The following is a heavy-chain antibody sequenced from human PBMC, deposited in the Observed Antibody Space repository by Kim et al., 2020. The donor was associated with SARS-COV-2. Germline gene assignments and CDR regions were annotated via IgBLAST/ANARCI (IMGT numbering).Heavy chain of an antibody. CDR2: IYSGGST. J-gene: IGHJ3*02. D-gene: IGHD3-22*01. CDR3: ARVVITTKGAFDI. CDR1: GFTVSSNY. V-gene: IGHV3-53*01. Sequence: GGSLRLSCAASGFTVSSNYMSWVRQAPGKGLEWVSVIYSGGSTYYADSVKGRFTISRDNSKNTLYLQMNSLRAEDTAVYYCARVVITTKGAFDIWGQGTMVTVSS.